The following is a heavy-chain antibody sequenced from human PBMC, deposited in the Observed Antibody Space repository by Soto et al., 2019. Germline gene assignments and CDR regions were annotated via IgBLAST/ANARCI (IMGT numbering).Heavy chain of an antibody. CDR2: IYWDDDK. CDR3: AHTLLTTVTTDAFDI. V-gene: IGHV2-5*02. Sequence: QITLKESGPPLVKPTQTLTLTCTFSGFSLSTSGVGVGWIRQPPGKALEWLALIYWDDDKRYSPSLKSRLTITKDTSKNQVVLTMTNMDPVDTATYYCAHTLLTTVTTDAFDIWGHGTMVTVSS. CDR1: GFSLSTSGVG. D-gene: IGHD4-17*01. J-gene: IGHJ3*02.